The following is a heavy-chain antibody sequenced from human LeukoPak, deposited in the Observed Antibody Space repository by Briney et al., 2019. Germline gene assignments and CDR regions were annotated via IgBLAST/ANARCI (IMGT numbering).Heavy chain of an antibody. CDR3: ARAANCGSKGYYWYFDL. D-gene: IGHD7-27*01. V-gene: IGHV4-59*08. Sequence: SETLSLTCTVSGGSISSYYWSWIRQPPGKGLEWIGYIYYSGSTNYNPSLKSRVTISVDTSKNQFSLKVTSVTAADTAVYYCARAANCGSKGYYWYFDLWGRGTLVTVSS. CDR2: IYYSGST. CDR1: GGSISSYY. J-gene: IGHJ2*01.